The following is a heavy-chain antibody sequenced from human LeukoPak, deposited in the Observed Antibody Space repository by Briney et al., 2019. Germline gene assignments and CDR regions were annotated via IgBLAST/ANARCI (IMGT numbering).Heavy chain of an antibody. CDR1: GFTFSSYS. J-gene: IGHJ4*02. V-gene: IGHV3-21*01. D-gene: IGHD3-22*01. CDR2: ISSSSSYI. Sequence: PGGSLRLSCAASGFTFSSYSMNWVRQAPGKGLEWVSFISSSSSYIYYADSVKGRFTISRDNAKNSLYLQMNSLRAEDTAVYYCARGMIVPRGFDYWGQGTLVTVSS. CDR3: ARGMIVPRGFDY.